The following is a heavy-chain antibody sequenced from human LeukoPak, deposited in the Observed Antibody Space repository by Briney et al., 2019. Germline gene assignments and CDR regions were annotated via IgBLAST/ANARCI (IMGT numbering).Heavy chain of an antibody. CDR3: AKSRLQQWLSPVDY. CDR1: GFTFSSYA. V-gene: IGHV3-23*01. D-gene: IGHD6-19*01. Sequence: GGSLRLSCAASGFTFSSYAMSWVRQAPGKGLEWVSAISGSGGSTHYADSVKGRFTISRDNSKNTLYLQMNSLRAEDTAVYYCAKSRLQQWLSPVDYWGQGTLVTVSS. J-gene: IGHJ4*02. CDR2: ISGSGGST.